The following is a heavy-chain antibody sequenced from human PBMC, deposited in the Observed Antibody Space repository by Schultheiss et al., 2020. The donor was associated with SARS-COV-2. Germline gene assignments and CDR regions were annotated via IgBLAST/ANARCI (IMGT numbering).Heavy chain of an antibody. CDR2: IIPIFCTA. D-gene: IGHD3-3*01. CDR1: GYTFTGYY. Sequence: SVKVSCKASGYTFTGYYMHWVRQAPGQGLEWMGGIIPIFCTANYAQKFQGRVTITADESTSTAYMELSSLRSEDTAVYYCARDRYDFWSGYVSYWYFDLWGRGTLVTVSS. J-gene: IGHJ2*01. V-gene: IGHV1-69*13. CDR3: ARDRYDFWSGYVSYWYFDL.